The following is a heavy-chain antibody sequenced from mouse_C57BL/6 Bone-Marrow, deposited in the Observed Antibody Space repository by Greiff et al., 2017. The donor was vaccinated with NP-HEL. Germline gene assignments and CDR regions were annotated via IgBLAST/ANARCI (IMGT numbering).Heavy chain of an antibody. Sequence: EVMLVESGGGLVKPGGSLKLSCAASGFTFSDYGMHWVRQAPEKGLEWVAYISSGSSTIYYADTVKGRFTISRDNSKNTLFLQMTSLRSEDTAMYYCARPIGNYFDYWGQGTTLTVSS. CDR2: ISSGSSTI. V-gene: IGHV5-17*01. J-gene: IGHJ2*01. D-gene: IGHD3-1*01. CDR1: GFTFSDYG. CDR3: ARPIGNYFDY.